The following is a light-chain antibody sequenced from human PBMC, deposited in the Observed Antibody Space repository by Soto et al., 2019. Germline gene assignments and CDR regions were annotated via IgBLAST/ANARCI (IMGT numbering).Light chain of an antibody. J-gene: IGLJ2*01. CDR1: SSDVGSYVY. Sequence: QSALTQPASVSGSPGQSITISCTGTSSDVGSYVYVSWYQQHPAKAPKLMLYEVSNRPSGVSNRFSGSKSGNTASLTISGLQAEDEADYFCSSFTTSSTLLFGGGTKVTVL. CDR2: EVS. V-gene: IGLV2-14*01. CDR3: SSFTTSSTLL.